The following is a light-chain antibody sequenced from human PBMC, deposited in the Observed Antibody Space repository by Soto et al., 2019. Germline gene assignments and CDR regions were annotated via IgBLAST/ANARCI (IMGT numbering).Light chain of an antibody. CDR2: GAS. Sequence: EIVLTQSPGTLSLSPGERATLSCRASQSVSSTYLAWYQQKPGQAPRLLIYGASTRATGIPDRFSGSGSGSDFTLTISTLDAEDFAVYYCQQYGSSRWTFGQGTKVEFK. V-gene: IGKV3-20*01. CDR3: QQYGSSRWT. J-gene: IGKJ1*01. CDR1: QSVSSTY.